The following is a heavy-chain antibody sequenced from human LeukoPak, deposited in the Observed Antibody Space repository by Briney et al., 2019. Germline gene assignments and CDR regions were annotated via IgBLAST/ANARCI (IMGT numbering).Heavy chain of an antibody. V-gene: IGHV4-38-2*02. CDR1: GYSISSGYY. CDR3: ARERAAGNPSHFDY. Sequence: SEALSLTCTVSGYSISSGYYWGWIRQPPGKGLEWIGSIYHSGRTYYNPSLKSRVTISVDTSKNQFSLKMNSMTAADTAVYYCARERAAGNPSHFDYWGQGSLVTVSS. D-gene: IGHD6-13*01. CDR2: IYHSGRT. J-gene: IGHJ4*02.